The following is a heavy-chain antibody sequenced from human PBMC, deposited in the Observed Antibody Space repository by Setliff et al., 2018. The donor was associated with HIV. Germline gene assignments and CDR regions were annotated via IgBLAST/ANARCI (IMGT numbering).Heavy chain of an antibody. CDR3: ALLYCGADCYIDY. CDR1: GYTFTSYH. Sequence: GASVKVSCKASGYTFTSYHINWVRQATGQGLEWMGWMNPKSGNTGYAQKFQGRVTMTRNTSTSTAYMDLSNLRSEDTAVYYCALLYCGADCYIDYWGRGTLVTVSS. CDR2: MNPKSGNT. D-gene: IGHD2-21*02. J-gene: IGHJ4*02. V-gene: IGHV1-8*02.